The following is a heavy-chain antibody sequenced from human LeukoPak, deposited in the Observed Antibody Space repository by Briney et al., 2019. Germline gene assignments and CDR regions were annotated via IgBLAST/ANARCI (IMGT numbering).Heavy chain of an antibody. CDR3: AREVSRVWFGEDYYYYGMDV. Sequence: ASVKVSCTASGYTFTGYYIHWVRQAPGQGLEWMGRIIPILGIANYAQKFQGRVTITADKSTSTAYMELSSLRSEDTAVYYCAREVSRVWFGEDYYYYGMDVWGQGTTVTVSS. J-gene: IGHJ6*02. CDR1: GYTFTGYY. D-gene: IGHD3-10*01. CDR2: IIPILGIA. V-gene: IGHV1-69*04.